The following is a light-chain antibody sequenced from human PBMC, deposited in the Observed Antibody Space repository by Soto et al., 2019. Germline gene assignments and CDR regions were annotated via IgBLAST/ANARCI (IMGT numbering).Light chain of an antibody. CDR2: GTS. CDR1: QSISIW. V-gene: IGKV1-5*03. J-gene: IGKJ1*01. Sequence: DIHMTQSPSTLSASVGDRVTITSRASQSISIWLAWYQQKPGRAPNLLLYGTSILESGVPSRFSGSGSGTEITLTISSLQPDDFAPYYCQHYNDYSWTFGQGTKVEIK. CDR3: QHYNDYSWT.